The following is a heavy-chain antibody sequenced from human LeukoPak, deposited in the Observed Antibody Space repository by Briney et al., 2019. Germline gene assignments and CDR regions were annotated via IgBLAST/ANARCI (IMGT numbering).Heavy chain of an antibody. D-gene: IGHD2-15*01. CDR1: GFTFSNYW. CDR2: INPDGSST. Sequence: GGSLRLSCAASGFTFSNYWMYWVRQATGKGLVWVSRINPDGSSTAYADSVKGRFTISRDNAKNTLYLQMISLRAEDTAVYFCARGFLGGCSGGSCYSGYWGQGTLLTVSS. CDR3: ARGFLGGCSGGSCYSGY. V-gene: IGHV3-74*01. J-gene: IGHJ4*02.